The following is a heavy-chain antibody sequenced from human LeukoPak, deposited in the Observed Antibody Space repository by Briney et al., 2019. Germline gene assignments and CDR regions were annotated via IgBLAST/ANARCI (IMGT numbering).Heavy chain of an antibody. CDR2: INPNSGGT. CDR3: ARDRPYGDYAESVDY. J-gene: IGHJ4*02. V-gene: IGHV1-2*02. CDR1: GYTFTGYY. D-gene: IGHD4-17*01. Sequence: ASVKVSCKASGYTFTGYYMHWVRQAPGQGLEWMGWINPNSGGTNYAQKLQGRVTMTTDTSTSTAYMELRSLRSDDTAVYYCARDRPYGDYAESVDYWGQGTLVTVSS.